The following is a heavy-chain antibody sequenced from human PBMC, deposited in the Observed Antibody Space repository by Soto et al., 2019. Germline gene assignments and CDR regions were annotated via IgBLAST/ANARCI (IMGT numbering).Heavy chain of an antibody. Sequence: QVQLVESGGGVVHPGESLRLSCATSGFTFVNFALHWVRQVPGKGLEWVAGISYDATKEYYADSVKGQFIISRDSSKKTVFMQMNDLRPEDTAVYFCAREGPLDIWSGLGLDYWGQGTLVTVSS. D-gene: IGHD3-3*01. CDR3: AREGPLDIWSGLGLDY. V-gene: IGHV3-30-3*01. CDR1: GFTFVNFA. CDR2: ISYDATKE. J-gene: IGHJ4*02.